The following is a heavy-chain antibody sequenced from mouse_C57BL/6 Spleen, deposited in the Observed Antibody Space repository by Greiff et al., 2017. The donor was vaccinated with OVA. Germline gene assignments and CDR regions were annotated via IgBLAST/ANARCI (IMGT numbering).Heavy chain of an antibody. J-gene: IGHJ2*01. CDR1: GYSFTDYN. Sequence: EVQLQESGPELVKPGASVKISCKASGYSFTDYNMNWVKQSNGKSLEWIGVINPNYGTTSYNQKFKGTATLTIDQSSSTAYMQLKSLASEDSAVDDCARWGYSNYFDYWGQGTTLTVSS. CDR2: INPNYGTT. D-gene: IGHD2-5*01. CDR3: ARWGYSNYFDY. V-gene: IGHV1-39*01.